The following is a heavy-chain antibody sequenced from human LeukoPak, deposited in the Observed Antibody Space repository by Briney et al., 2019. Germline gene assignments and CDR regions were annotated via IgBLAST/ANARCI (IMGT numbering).Heavy chain of an antibody. Sequence: GGSLRLSCAASGFTFSSYSMNWIRQAPGKGLELVSYISSSGSTVYYADSVKGRFTISRDNAKNSLYLQMNSLRAEDTAVYYCARSLEAGYSSSWYWGYWGQGTLVTVSS. J-gene: IGHJ4*02. D-gene: IGHD6-13*01. CDR2: ISSSGSTV. CDR1: GFTFSSYS. CDR3: ARSLEAGYSSSWYWGY. V-gene: IGHV3-48*04.